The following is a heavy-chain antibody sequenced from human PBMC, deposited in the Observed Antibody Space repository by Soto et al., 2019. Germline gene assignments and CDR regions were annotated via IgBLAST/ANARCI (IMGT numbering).Heavy chain of an antibody. CDR3: ASSEWESDSFDY. CDR2: IYYSGST. J-gene: IGHJ4*02. Sequence: PSETLSLTCTVSGGSISSYYWSWIRQPPGKGLEWIGYIYYSGSTNYNPSLKSRVTISVDTSKNQFSLKLSSVTAADTAVYYCASSEWESDSFDYWGQGTLVTVSS. D-gene: IGHD1-26*01. CDR1: GGSISSYY. V-gene: IGHV4-59*01.